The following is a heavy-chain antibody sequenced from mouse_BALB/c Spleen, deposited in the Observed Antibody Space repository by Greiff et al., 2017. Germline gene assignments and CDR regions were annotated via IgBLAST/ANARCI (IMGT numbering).Heavy chain of an antibody. Sequence: EVQRVESGGDLVKPGGSLKLSCAASGFTFSSYGMSWVRQTPDKRLEWVATISSGGSYTYYPDSVKGRFTISRDNAKNTLYLQMSSLKSEDTAMYYCASPWDVNFAYWGQGTLVTVSA. CDR2: ISSGGSYT. V-gene: IGHV5-6*01. J-gene: IGHJ3*01. D-gene: IGHD4-1*01. CDR1: GFTFSSYG. CDR3: ASPWDVNFAY.